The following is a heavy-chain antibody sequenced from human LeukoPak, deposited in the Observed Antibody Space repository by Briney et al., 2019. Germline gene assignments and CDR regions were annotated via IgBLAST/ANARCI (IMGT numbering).Heavy chain of an antibody. V-gene: IGHV3-74*01. CDR1: GFTFSSYW. Sequence: GGSLRLSCAASGFTFSSYWMHWVRQAPGKGLVWVSRINSDGSSTCYADSVKGRFTISRDNAKNTLYLQMNSLRAEDTAVYYCAREVVVVAATNAFDIWGQGTMVTVSS. CDR2: INSDGSST. J-gene: IGHJ3*02. D-gene: IGHD2-15*01. CDR3: AREVVVVAATNAFDI.